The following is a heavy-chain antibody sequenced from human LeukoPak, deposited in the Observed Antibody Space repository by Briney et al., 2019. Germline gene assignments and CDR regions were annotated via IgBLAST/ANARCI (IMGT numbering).Heavy chain of an antibody. CDR1: GFTFGSYA. CDR2: IGESGDNT. J-gene: IGHJ4*02. Sequence: QPGGSLRLSCAASGFTFGSYAMSWVRQAPGKGLEWVSGIGESGDNTYYADSVKGRFTISRDNSKNTLFLQMNSLRAEDTAVYYCARGETGESHFDYWGQGTLVTVSS. D-gene: IGHD7-27*01. V-gene: IGHV3-23*01. CDR3: ARGETGESHFDY.